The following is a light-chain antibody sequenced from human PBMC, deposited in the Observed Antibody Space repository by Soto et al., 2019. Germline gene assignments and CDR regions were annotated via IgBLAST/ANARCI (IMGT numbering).Light chain of an antibody. Sequence: QSVLTQPPSASGTPGQRVTISCSGSSANIGSNVVNWFQHLPGTAPKLLIYNNHQRPSGVPDRFSGSTSGTSASLAISGLQSEDEADFYCASWGSSLNGVIFGGGTKVTVL. CDR2: NNH. CDR3: ASWGSSLNGVI. CDR1: SANIGSNV. V-gene: IGLV1-44*01. J-gene: IGLJ2*01.